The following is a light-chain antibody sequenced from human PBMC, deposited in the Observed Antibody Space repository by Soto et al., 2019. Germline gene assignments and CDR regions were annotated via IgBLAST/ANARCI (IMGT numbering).Light chain of an antibody. V-gene: IGKV1-5*02. CDR3: QQYNSYSPWT. J-gene: IGKJ1*01. Sequence: DIQMTQIPSTLPASVGDTVTIICRASESISSCLAWYQQKPGKAPKLLIYDVSKLRRGVPSRFSGGGSGTEFILTISSLQTADFATYFCQQYNSYSPWTFGHGTKVDIK. CDR1: ESISSC. CDR2: DVS.